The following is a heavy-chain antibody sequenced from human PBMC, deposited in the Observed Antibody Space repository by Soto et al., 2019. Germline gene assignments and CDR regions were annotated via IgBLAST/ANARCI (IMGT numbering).Heavy chain of an antibody. D-gene: IGHD2-15*01. V-gene: IGHV4-34*01. J-gene: IGHJ4*02. CDR2: INHSGST. CDR3: ARDKTPGLFNY. CDR1: GGSFSGYY. Sequence: QVQLQQWGAGLLKPSETLSLTCAVYGGSFSGYYWTWICQPPGTGLEWIGEINHSGSTNYNPTLKSRVTISVNTSNNQFSRKLTSLTAAATAMYYCARDKTPGLFNYWGQGTLVTVSS.